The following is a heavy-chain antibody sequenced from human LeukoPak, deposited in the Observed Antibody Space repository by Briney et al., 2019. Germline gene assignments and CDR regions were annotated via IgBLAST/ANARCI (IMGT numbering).Heavy chain of an antibody. D-gene: IGHD2-21*02. V-gene: IGHV1-69*04. CDR1: GGTFSSYA. CDR2: IIPILGIA. Sequence: SVKVSCKASGGTFSSYAISWVRQAPGQGLEWMGRIIPILGIANYAQKFQGRVTITAGKSTSTAYMELSSLRSEDTAVYYCARDKCGGDCYSDDAFDIWGQGTMVTVSS. J-gene: IGHJ3*02. CDR3: ARDKCGGDCYSDDAFDI.